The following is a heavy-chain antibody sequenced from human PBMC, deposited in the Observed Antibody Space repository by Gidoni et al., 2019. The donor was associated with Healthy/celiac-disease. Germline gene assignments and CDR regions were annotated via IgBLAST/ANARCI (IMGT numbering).Heavy chain of an antibody. CDR1: GFTFSSYG. D-gene: IGHD3-22*01. CDR2: ISYDGSNK. J-gene: IGHJ6*02. Sequence: QVQLVESGGGVVQPGRSLRLSCAASGFTFSSYGMHWVRQAPGKGLEWVAVISYDGSNKYYADSVKGRFTISRDNSKNTLYLQMNSLRAEDTAVYYCAKEQIVGGTHYYYYGMDVWGQGTTVTVSS. CDR3: AKEQIVGGTHYYYYGMDV. V-gene: IGHV3-30*18.